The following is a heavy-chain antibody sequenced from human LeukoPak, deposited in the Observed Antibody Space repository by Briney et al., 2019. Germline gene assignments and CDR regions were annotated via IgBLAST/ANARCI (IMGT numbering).Heavy chain of an antibody. V-gene: IGHV3-21*01. Sequence: AGGSLRLSCAASGFTFSSYTMNWVRQAPGRGLEWVSSISSSGSSIYYADSVKGRFTISRDNAKNSLYLQMNSLRAEDTAVYYCAGPLYSYENNDVFDIWGQGTMVTLSS. CDR3: AGPLYSYENNDVFDI. CDR1: GFTFSSYT. CDR2: ISSSGSSI. D-gene: IGHD5-18*01. J-gene: IGHJ3*02.